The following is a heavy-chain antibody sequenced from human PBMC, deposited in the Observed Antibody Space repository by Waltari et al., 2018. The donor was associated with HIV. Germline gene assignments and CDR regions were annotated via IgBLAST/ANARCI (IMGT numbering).Heavy chain of an antibody. CDR2: IYYSGST. J-gene: IGHJ4*02. D-gene: IGHD6-19*01. CDR3: ARHAPNSSGNHLGQYYFDY. CDR1: GGSISSSSYY. V-gene: IGHV4-39*01. Sequence: QLQLQESGPGLVKPSETLSLTCTVSGGSISSSSYYWGWIRQPPGKGLEWIGSIYYSGSTYYNPSLKSRVTISVDTSKNQFSLKLSSVTAADTAVYYCARHAPNSSGNHLGQYYFDYWGQGTLVTVSS.